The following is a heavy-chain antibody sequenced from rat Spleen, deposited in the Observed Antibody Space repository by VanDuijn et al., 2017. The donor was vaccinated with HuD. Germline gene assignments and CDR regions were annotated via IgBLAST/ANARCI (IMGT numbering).Heavy chain of an antibody. CDR1: GFTFNDYY. V-gene: IGHV5-25*01. CDR3: ARQDYSGPYYFDY. D-gene: IGHD1-1*01. CDR2: ISTGGGNT. Sequence: ELQLVESGGGLVPPGRSLKLSCAASGFTFNDYYMVWVRQAPTKGLEWVASISTGGGNTYYRDSVKGRFAISRDNAKSTLYLQMDSLRSEDTATYYCARQDYSGPYYFDYWGQGVMVTVSS. J-gene: IGHJ2*01.